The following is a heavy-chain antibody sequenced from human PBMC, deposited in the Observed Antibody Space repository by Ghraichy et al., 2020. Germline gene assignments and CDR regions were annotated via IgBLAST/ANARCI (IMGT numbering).Heavy chain of an antibody. CDR2: IYHTGST. CDR1: GGSISGGAYS. V-gene: IGHV4-30-2*01. Sequence: SETLSLTCAVSGGSISGGAYSWSWIRQPPGKALEWIGYIYHTGSTHYNPSLKSRVSISLDKSKNQFSLKLSSVTAADTAVYYWARAGYASEGWFDPWGQGTLVIVSS. CDR3: ARAGYASEGWFDP. J-gene: IGHJ5*02. D-gene: IGHD3-10*01.